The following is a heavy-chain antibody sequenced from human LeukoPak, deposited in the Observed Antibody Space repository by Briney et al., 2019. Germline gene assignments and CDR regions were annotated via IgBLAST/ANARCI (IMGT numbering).Heavy chain of an antibody. CDR2: ISGSDGNT. CDR3: AKIIAVAVYGSFDY. CDR1: GLTFSSYA. J-gene: IGHJ4*02. D-gene: IGHD6-19*01. Sequence: GGSLRLSCAASGLTFSSYAMSWVRQAPGKGLEWVSGISGSDGNTYYADSVKGRFTISRDNSKNTLYLQMNSLRAEDTAVYYCAKIIAVAVYGSFDYWGQGTPVTVSS. V-gene: IGHV3-23*01.